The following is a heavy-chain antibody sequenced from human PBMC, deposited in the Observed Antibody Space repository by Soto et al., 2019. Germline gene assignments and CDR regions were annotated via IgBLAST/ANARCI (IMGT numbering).Heavy chain of an antibody. CDR3: ARTGHSGSYDF. CDR2: INAGDGGT. V-gene: IGHV1-3*01. D-gene: IGHD3-22*01. Sequence: ASVKVSCKASGYTFANYGIHWVRQAPGQRLEWMRWINAGDGGTKYSENFQDRVTITRDTSASTVYLGLSSLSSEDTASYYCARTGHSGSYDFWGQGTLVTSPQ. J-gene: IGHJ4*02. CDR1: GYTFANYG.